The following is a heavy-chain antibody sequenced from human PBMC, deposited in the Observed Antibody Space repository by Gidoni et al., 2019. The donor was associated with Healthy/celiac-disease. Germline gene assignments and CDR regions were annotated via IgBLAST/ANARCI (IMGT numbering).Heavy chain of an antibody. J-gene: IGHJ4*02. CDR3: ARGGIAAADPPVDY. Sequence: QVQLQQWGAVRLKPSQTLPLICAVNGGSLSGYYWRGVRQPPGKGLEWMGEINHSGSTNYNPSRKGRVTISVDTSKNQFARKLSSVTAADTAVYYCARGGIAAADPPVDYWGQGTLFTVSS. CDR2: INHSGST. D-gene: IGHD6-13*01. V-gene: IGHV4-34*01. CDR1: GGSLSGYY.